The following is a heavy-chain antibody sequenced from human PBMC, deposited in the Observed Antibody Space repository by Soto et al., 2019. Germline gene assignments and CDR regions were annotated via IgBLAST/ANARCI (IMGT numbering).Heavy chain of an antibody. D-gene: IGHD3-3*01. V-gene: IGHV5-10-1*01. CDR2: IDPSDSYT. J-gene: IGHJ5*02. Sequence: PGESLKISCKGSGYSFTSYWISWVRQMPGKGLEWMGRIDPSDSYTNYSPSFQGHVTISADKSISTAYLQWSSLKASDTAMYYCARTWSHYDFWSGAHWFDPWGQGTLVTVSS. CDR3: ARTWSHYDFWSGAHWFDP. CDR1: GYSFTSYW.